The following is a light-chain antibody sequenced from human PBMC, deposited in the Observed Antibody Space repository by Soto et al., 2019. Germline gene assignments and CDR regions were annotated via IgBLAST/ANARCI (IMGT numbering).Light chain of an antibody. CDR2: GAS. Sequence: EIVMTQSPATLSVSPGERATLSCRASQSVGSTLAWYQQKPGQAPRLLIYGASTRATGVPARFSGSGSGTEFTLTISSLQSEDFAVYYCQQYNNWPPAAFGQGTKLEIK. CDR3: QQYNNWPPAA. V-gene: IGKV3-15*01. J-gene: IGKJ2*01. CDR1: QSVGST.